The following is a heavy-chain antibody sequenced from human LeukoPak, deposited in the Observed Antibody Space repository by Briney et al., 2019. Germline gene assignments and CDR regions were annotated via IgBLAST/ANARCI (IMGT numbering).Heavy chain of an antibody. CDR2: VSSNGGST. D-gene: IGHD6-6*01. J-gene: IGHJ6*02. CDR3: VKDMAARRHYYYAMDV. V-gene: IGHV3-64D*09. CDR1: GFTFSTYS. Sequence: VGSLKLSCSASGFTFSTYSMHWVRQAPGKGLEYVSAVSSNGGSTYYADSVKGRFTISRDDSKNLLYLQMSSLILEDTALYYCVKDMAARRHYYYAMDVWGQGPIVTVTS.